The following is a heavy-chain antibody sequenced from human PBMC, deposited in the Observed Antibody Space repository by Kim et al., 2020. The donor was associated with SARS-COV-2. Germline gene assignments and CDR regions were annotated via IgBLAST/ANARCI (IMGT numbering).Heavy chain of an antibody. Sequence: GGSLRLSCAASGFTFSSYSMSWVRHAPGKGLEWLSYISSSSSTIYYADSVKGRFTISRDNANNSLYLQMNSLRHEDTAVYYCVRADCTSASCYRIYYNMDVWGQGTTVTVSS. D-gene: IGHD2-2*01. J-gene: IGHJ6*02. CDR1: GFTFSSYS. CDR2: ISSSSSTI. V-gene: IGHV3-48*02. CDR3: VRADCTSASCYRIYYNMDV.